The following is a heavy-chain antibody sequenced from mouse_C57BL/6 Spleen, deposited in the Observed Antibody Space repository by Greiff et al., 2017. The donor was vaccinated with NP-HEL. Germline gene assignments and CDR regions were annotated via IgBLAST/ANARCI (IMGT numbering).Heavy chain of an antibody. CDR1: GYTFTSYW. Sequence: QVQLKQSGAELVRPGTSVKLSCKASGYTFTSYWMHWVKQRPGQGLEWIGVIDPSDSYTNYNQKFKGKATLTVDTSSSTAYMQLSSLTSEDSAVYYCARYPYYYGSSYYAMDYWGQGTSVTVSS. V-gene: IGHV1-59*01. CDR3: ARYPYYYGSSYYAMDY. D-gene: IGHD1-1*01. J-gene: IGHJ4*01. CDR2: IDPSDSYT.